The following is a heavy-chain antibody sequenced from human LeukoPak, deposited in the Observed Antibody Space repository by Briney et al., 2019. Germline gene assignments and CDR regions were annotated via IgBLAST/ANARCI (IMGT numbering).Heavy chain of an antibody. Sequence: GRSLRLSCAASGFTFGTHWMHWVRQAPGKGLVWVSRLNSDGSSTHYAGSVQGRFTISRDNAKNTLYLQMNSLRAEDTAVYYCAREYYYNIDVWGQGTTVTVSS. J-gene: IGHJ6*02. CDR3: AREYYYNIDV. CDR2: LNSDGSST. CDR1: GFTFGTHW. V-gene: IGHV3-74*01.